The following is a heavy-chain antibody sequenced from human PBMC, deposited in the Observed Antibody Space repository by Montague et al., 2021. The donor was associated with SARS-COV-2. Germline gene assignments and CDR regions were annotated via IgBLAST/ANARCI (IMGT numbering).Heavy chain of an antibody. Sequence: SETLSLTCTASGGSVSSSSYYWGWIRQPPGKGLEWIGSIYYTGSTYYNSSLKSRVTISVDTSKNQFSLKLGSVTAADTAVYYCARHITGSGNAFDIWGQGTMVTVSS. V-gene: IGHV4-39*01. D-gene: IGHD3-10*01. CDR3: ARHITGSGNAFDI. CDR1: GGSVSSSSYY. J-gene: IGHJ3*02. CDR2: IYYTGST.